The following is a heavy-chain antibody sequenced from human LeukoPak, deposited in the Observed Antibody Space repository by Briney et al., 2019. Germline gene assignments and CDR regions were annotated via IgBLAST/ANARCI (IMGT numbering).Heavy chain of an antibody. D-gene: IGHD7-27*01. CDR1: GFTFSSYA. CDR2: ISGSGGST. CDR3: AKLIGDESF. Sequence: GGSLRLSCAASGFTFSSYAMSWVRQAPGKGLEWVSAISGSGGSTYYADSVKGRFTISRDNSKNTLYLQMNSLRVEDKAIYYCAKLIGDESFWDQGTLVTVSS. J-gene: IGHJ4*02. V-gene: IGHV3-23*01.